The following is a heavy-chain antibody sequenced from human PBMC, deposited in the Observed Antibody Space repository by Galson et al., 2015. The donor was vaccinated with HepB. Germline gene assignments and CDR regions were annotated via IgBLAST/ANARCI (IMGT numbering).Heavy chain of an antibody. CDR3: ARGGYCSGGNCYSLFDS. CDR1: GFTFKNYW. CDR2: IDPDGNNR. V-gene: IGHV3-74*01. Sequence: SLRLSCAASGFTFKNYWMRWVRQAPGKGLVWVSRIDPDGNNRDYADSVKGRFTISRDNAKNTLYVQMNSPRAEDTAMYYCARGGYCSGGNCYSLFDSWGQGALVTVSS. D-gene: IGHD2-15*01. J-gene: IGHJ4*02.